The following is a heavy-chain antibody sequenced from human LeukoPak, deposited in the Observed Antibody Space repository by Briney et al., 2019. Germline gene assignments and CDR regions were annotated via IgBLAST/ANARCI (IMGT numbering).Heavy chain of an antibody. CDR1: GYTFTSYD. J-gene: IGHJ6*02. CDR3: ARGFTGGILTGFFYYYYGMDA. D-gene: IGHD3-9*01. Sequence: ASVKVSCKASGYTFTSYDINWVRQATGQGLEWMGWMNPNSGNTGYAQKFQGRVTMTRNTSISTAYMELSSLRSEDTAVYYCARGFTGGILTGFFYYYYGMDAWGQGTTVTVSS. V-gene: IGHV1-8*01. CDR2: MNPNSGNT.